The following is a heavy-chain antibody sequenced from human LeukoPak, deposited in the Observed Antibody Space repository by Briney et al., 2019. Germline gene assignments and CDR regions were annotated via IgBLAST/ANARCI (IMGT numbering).Heavy chain of an antibody. Sequence: ASVKVSCKASGYTFTSYGISWVRQAPGQGLEWMGWISAYNGNTNYAQKLQGRVTMTTDTSTSTAYMELRSLRSDDTAVYYCARAQYGSGSPQYNWFDPWGQGTLVTVSS. V-gene: IGHV1-18*01. CDR1: GYTFTSYG. D-gene: IGHD3-10*01. CDR2: ISAYNGNT. CDR3: ARAQYGSGSPQYNWFDP. J-gene: IGHJ5*02.